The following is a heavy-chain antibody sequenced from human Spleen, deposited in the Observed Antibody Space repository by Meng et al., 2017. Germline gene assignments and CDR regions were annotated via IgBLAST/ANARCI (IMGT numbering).Heavy chain of an antibody. V-gene: IGHV1-2*06. CDR3: ARDERDSSGYYPDY. CDR2: IDPKSGDT. D-gene: IGHD3-22*01. Sequence: ASVKVSCKPSGYNFPDYWLHWVRRAPGQGLEWMGRIDPKSGDTHYAQRLQGRVTMTGDTSISTAYMELSGLRSDDTAMYYCARDERDSSGYYPDYWGQGTLVTVSS. J-gene: IGHJ4*02. CDR1: GYNFPDYW.